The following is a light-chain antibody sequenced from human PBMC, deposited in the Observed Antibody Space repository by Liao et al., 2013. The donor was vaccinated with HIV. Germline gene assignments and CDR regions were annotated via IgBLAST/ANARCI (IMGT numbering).Light chain of an antibody. CDR3: QVWDSNSDHPYV. J-gene: IGLJ1*01. Sequence: SYELTQPPSVSVAPGKTATITCGGNNIGSKSVHWYQQKPGQAPVLVVYYDTGRPSGIPERFSGSNSGNTATLSISRVEAGDEADYYCQVWDSNSDHPYVFGTGTRVTVL. CDR1: NIGSKS. CDR2: YDT. V-gene: IGLV3-21*01.